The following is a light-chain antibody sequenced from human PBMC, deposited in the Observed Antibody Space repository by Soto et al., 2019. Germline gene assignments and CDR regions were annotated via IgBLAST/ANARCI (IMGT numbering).Light chain of an antibody. Sequence: EFVLTQSPGTLSLSPGARDPLSCRASQSIRHFLGWYQHKPGQAPRLLIYGASTRATGVPARFSGGGSGTEFTLTITSLQSEDFAVYWCQQYNNWPLTFGPGTRLEI. V-gene: IGKV3D-15*01. J-gene: IGKJ5*01. CDR3: QQYNNWPLT. CDR1: QSIRHF. CDR2: GAS.